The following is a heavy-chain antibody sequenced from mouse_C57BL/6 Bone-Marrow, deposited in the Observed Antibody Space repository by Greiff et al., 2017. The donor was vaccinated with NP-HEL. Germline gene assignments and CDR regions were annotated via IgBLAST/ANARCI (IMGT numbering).Heavy chain of an antibody. J-gene: IGHJ3*01. CDR3: ARSVFPSWFAY. CDR1: GYTFTDYN. V-gene: IGHV1-18*01. CDR2: INPNNGGT. Sequence: EVQVVESGPELVKPGASVKIPCKASGYTFTDYNMDWVKQSHGKSLEWIGDINPNNGGTIYNQKFKGKATLTVDKSSSTAYMELRSLTSEDTAVYYCARSVFPSWFAYWGQGTLVTVSA.